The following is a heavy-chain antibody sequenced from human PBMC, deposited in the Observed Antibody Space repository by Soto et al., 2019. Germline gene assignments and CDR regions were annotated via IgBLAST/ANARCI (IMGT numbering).Heavy chain of an antibody. J-gene: IGHJ4*02. CDR3: ARGDRGSISPDY. Sequence: QVQLVQSGAEVKKPGASVEVSCEASGYTFTSYYIHWVRQAPGQGLEWVGIINPSGGSTSYPQKFQGRITMTRDTSTSAVYMELSSLTSEDTAVYYCARGDRGSISPDYWGQGTLVTVSS. CDR1: GYTFTSYY. CDR2: INPSGGST. D-gene: IGHD2-2*01. V-gene: IGHV1-46*01.